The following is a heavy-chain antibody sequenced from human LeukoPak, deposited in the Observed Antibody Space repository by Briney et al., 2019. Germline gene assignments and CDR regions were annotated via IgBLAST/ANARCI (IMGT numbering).Heavy chain of an antibody. J-gene: IGHJ3*02. Sequence: GESLKISCEVYGYSFTTYWLGWVRQMPGKGLEWMGTFNPADSDIRYSPFFQGQVTISADKSTSTAYLQWSSLKASDTAMYYCARHVSSSRVAFDIWGQGTMVTVSS. CDR2: FNPADSDI. D-gene: IGHD2-2*01. CDR1: GYSFTTYW. V-gene: IGHV5-51*01. CDR3: ARHVSSSRVAFDI.